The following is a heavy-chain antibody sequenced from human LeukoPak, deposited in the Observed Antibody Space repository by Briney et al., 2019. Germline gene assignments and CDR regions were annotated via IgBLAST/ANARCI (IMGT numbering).Heavy chain of an antibody. V-gene: IGHV4-59*12. CDR3: ARGPYYDFWSGYLDY. Sequence: ASETLSLTCTVSGGSISSYYWSWIRQPPGKRLEWIGYIYYSGSTNYNPSSKSRVTMSVDTSKNQFSLKLSSVTAADTAVYYCARGPYYDFWSGYLDYWGQGTLVTVSS. CDR1: GGSISSYY. D-gene: IGHD3-3*01. CDR2: IYYSGST. J-gene: IGHJ4*02.